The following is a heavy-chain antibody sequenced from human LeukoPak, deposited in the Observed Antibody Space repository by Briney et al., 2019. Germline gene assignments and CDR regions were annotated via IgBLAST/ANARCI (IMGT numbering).Heavy chain of an antibody. Sequence: PGGSLRLSCAASEFSVGSNYMTWVRQAPGKGLEWVSLINGDGSTISYADSVKGRFTISRDNAKNRLYLQMNSLGAEDTAVYYCASTIGSAGTQYWGQGTLVTVSS. V-gene: IGHV3-74*01. J-gene: IGHJ4*02. CDR3: ASTIGSAGTQY. D-gene: IGHD6-13*01. CDR2: INGDGSTI. CDR1: EFSVGSNY.